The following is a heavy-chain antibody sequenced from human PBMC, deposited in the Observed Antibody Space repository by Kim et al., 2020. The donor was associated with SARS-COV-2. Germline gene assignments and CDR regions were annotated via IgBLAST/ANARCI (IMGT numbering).Heavy chain of an antibody. V-gene: IGHV3-23*01. CDR1: GFTFSSYA. D-gene: IGHD1-26*01. J-gene: IGHJ4*02. CDR2: ISGSGGST. Sequence: GGSLRLSCAASGFTFSSYAMSWVRQAPGKGLEWVSAISGSGGSTYYADSVKGRFTISRDNSKNTLYLQMNSLRAEDTAVYYCAKETVKGPVGALYFDYWGQGTLVTVSS. CDR3: AKETVKGPVGALYFDY.